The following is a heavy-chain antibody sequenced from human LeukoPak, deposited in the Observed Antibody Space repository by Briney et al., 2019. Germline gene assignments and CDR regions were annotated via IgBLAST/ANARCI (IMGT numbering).Heavy chain of an antibody. J-gene: IGHJ4*02. Sequence: ASVKVSCKASGYTFTGYYMHWVRQAPGQGLEWMGWINPNSGGTNYAQKFQGRVTMTRDTSISTAYMELSRLRSDDTAVYYCARDLREVDYYDSSGPFDYWGQGALVTVSS. V-gene: IGHV1-2*02. CDR1: GYTFTGYY. D-gene: IGHD3-22*01. CDR2: INPNSGGT. CDR3: ARDLREVDYYDSSGPFDY.